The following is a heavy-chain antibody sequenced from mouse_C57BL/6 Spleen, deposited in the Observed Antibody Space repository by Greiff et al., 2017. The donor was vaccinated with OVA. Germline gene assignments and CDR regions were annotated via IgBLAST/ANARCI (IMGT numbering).Heavy chain of an antibody. CDR1: GYTFTSYW. CDR3: TTPIYYGNWAWFAY. CDR2: IYPGNSDT. D-gene: IGHD2-1*01. Sequence: EVQLQQSGTVLARPGASVKMSCKTSGYTFTSYWMHWVKQRPGQGLEWIGAIYPGNSDTSYNQKFKGKAKLTAVTSASTALMELSSLTNEDSAVYYCTTPIYYGNWAWFAYWGQGTLVTVSA. J-gene: IGHJ3*01. V-gene: IGHV1-5*01.